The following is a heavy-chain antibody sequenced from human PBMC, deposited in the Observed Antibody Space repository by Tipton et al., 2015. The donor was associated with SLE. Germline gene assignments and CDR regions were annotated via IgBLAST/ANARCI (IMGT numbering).Heavy chain of an antibody. D-gene: IGHD2-2*01. J-gene: IGHJ4*02. CDR3: ARGDCSSTSCLDY. CDR2: IYYSGST. V-gene: IGHV4-59*01. Sequence: LRLSCTVSGGSISSYYWSWIRQPPGKGLEWIEYIYYSGSTNYNPSLKSRVTISVDTSKNQFSLKLSSVTAADTAVHYCARGDCSSTSCLDYWGQGTLVTVSS. CDR1: GGSISSYY.